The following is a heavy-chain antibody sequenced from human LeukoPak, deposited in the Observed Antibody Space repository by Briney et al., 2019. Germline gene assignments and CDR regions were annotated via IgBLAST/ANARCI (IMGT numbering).Heavy chain of an antibody. Sequence: GGSLRLSCAASGFTFDDYGMSWVRQAPGEGLVWVSRVDPDGTTTNYADSVTGRFTTSRDNAKNTLYLQMNSLRAEDTALYYCTRVQAGRSGLMDVWGRGTTVTVSS. D-gene: IGHD2-8*02. J-gene: IGHJ6*02. CDR2: VDPDGTTT. V-gene: IGHV3-74*01. CDR1: GFTFDDYG. CDR3: TRVQAGRSGLMDV.